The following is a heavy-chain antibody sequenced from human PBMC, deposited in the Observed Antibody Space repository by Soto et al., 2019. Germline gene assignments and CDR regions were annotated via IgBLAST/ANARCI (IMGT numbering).Heavy chain of an antibody. CDR1: GFTFSGSA. Sequence: EVQLVESGGGLVQPGGSLKLSCAASGFTFSGSAMHWVRQASGKGLEWVGRIRSKANSYATAYAASVKGRFTISRDDSKNTAYLQMNSLKTEDTAVYYRTRQMVLPFYYYYGMDVWGQGTTVTVSS. CDR3: TRQMVLPFYYYYGMDV. CDR2: IRSKANSYAT. V-gene: IGHV3-73*02. J-gene: IGHJ6*02. D-gene: IGHD2-8*01.